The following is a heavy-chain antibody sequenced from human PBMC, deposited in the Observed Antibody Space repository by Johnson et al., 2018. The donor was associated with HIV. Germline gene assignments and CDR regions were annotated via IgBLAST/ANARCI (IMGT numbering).Heavy chain of an antibody. CDR3: AKGVGGYAFDI. CDR2: ISWNSGSI. Sequence: VQLVESGGGLVQPGGSLRLSCAASGFTFDDYAMHWVRQAPGKGLEWVSGISWNSGSIGYADSVKGRFTISRDNAKNSLYLQMNSLRVEDTAVYYCAKGVGGYAFDIWGQGTMVTVSS. D-gene: IGHD1-26*01. J-gene: IGHJ3*02. CDR1: GFTFDDYA. V-gene: IGHV3-9*01.